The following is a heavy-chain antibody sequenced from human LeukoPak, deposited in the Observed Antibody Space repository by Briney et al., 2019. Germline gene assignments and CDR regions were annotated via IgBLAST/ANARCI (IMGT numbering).Heavy chain of an antibody. CDR3: ARGSGIITGIDE. CDR1: GFTFSSHW. D-gene: IGHD6-25*01. Sequence: GGSLRLSCAASGFTFSSHWMHWVRQAPGKGLVWVSRIKDDGSHTNYADSAKGRFTISRDNAKNTLFLQMNSLRAEDTAVYYCARGSGIITGIDEWGQGTLVTVSS. V-gene: IGHV3-74*01. J-gene: IGHJ4*02. CDR2: IKDDGSHT.